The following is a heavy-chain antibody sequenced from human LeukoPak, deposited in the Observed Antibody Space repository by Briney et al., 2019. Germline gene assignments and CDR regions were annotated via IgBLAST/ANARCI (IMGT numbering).Heavy chain of an antibody. CDR2: INAGNGNT. CDR3: ARWWDSSGFDD. D-gene: IGHD3-22*01. V-gene: IGHV1-3*01. J-gene: IGHJ4*02. CDR1: GYTFTSYA. Sequence: ASVKVSCKASGYTFTSYAMHWVRQAPGQRLEWMGWINAGNGNTKYSQKFQGRVTITRDTSASTAYMEPSSLRSEDTAVYYCARWWDSSGFDDWGQGTLVTVSS.